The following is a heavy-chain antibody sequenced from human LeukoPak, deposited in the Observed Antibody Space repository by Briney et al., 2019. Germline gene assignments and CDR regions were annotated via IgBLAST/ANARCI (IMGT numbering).Heavy chain of an antibody. V-gene: IGHV3-48*04. D-gene: IGHD3-10*01. Sequence: PGGSLRLSCAASGFIFSSYSMNWVRQAPGKGLEWVSYISSSSSTIYYADSVKGRFTISRDNAKNSLYLQMNSLRAEDTAVYYCARGLLYYYGSGKDYFDYWGQGTLVTVSS. CDR1: GFIFSSYS. J-gene: IGHJ4*02. CDR2: ISSSSSTI. CDR3: ARGLLYYYGSGKDYFDY.